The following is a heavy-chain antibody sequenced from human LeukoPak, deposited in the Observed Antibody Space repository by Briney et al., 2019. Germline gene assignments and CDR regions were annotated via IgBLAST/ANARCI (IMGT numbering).Heavy chain of an antibody. CDR1: GFTFSDYY. Sequence: GGSLRLSCAASGFTFSDYYMSWIRQAPGKGLEWVSYISSSGSTIYYADSVKGRFTISRDNAKNSLYLQMNSLRVEDTAVYYCVIAAAVWDSSGWFSFDYWGQGTLVTVSS. D-gene: IGHD6-19*01. CDR2: ISSSGSTI. V-gene: IGHV3-11*04. CDR3: VIAAAVWDSSGWFSFDY. J-gene: IGHJ4*02.